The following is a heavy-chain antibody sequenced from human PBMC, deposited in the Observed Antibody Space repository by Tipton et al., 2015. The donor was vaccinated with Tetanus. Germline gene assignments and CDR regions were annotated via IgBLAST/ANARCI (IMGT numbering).Heavy chain of an antibody. J-gene: IGHJ3*02. V-gene: IGHV4-59*08. CDR3: ARQITAADAFDT. Sequence: LRLSCTVSVGAIIDSYWGWIRQSPGKGLEWIGYIYYSGSTNYSPSLKSRVTISIDTSKSQFSLKLSSVTAADTAVYYCARQITAADAFDTWGQGTMVTVSS. CDR1: VGAIIDSY. CDR2: IYYSGST. D-gene: IGHD3-16*01.